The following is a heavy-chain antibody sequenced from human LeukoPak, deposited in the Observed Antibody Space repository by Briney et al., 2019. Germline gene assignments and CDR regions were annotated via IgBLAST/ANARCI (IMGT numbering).Heavy chain of an antibody. Sequence: GGSLRLSCAASGFTFSSYAMSWVRQAPGKGLEWVSAISGSGGSTYYADSVKGRFTISRDNSKNTLYLQMNSLRAEDTAVYYCAKSRTTDIVVVVAVPPLYYYYMDVWGKGTTVTASS. V-gene: IGHV3-23*01. CDR1: GFTFSSYA. J-gene: IGHJ6*03. CDR2: ISGSGGST. D-gene: IGHD2-15*01. CDR3: AKSRTTDIVVVVAVPPLYYYYMDV.